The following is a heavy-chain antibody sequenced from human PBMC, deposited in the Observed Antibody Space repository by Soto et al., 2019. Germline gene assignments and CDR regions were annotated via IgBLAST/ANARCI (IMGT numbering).Heavy chain of an antibody. CDR2: ISGSGGST. V-gene: IGHV3-23*01. J-gene: IGHJ5*02. D-gene: IGHD6-6*01. CDR1: GFTFSSYA. Sequence: PGGSLRLSCGASGFTFSSYAMSWVRQAPGKGLEWVSAISGSGGSTYYADSVKGRFTISRDNSKNTLYLQMNSLGAEDTAVYYCAKDTRSSSCNWFDPWGQGTLVTVSS. CDR3: AKDTRSSSCNWFDP.